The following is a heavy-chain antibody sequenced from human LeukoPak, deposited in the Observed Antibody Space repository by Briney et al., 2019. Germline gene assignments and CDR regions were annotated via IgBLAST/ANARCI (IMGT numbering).Heavy chain of an antibody. Sequence: SETLSLTCTVSGGPISSYYWSWIRQPPGKGLEWIGYIYYSGSTNYNPSLKSRVTISVDTSKNQFSLKLSSVTAADTAVYYCARGSGRPPGFDYWGQGTLVTVSS. V-gene: IGHV4-59*01. CDR1: GGPISSYY. J-gene: IGHJ4*02. CDR2: IYYSGST. CDR3: ARGSGRPPGFDY. D-gene: IGHD1-1*01.